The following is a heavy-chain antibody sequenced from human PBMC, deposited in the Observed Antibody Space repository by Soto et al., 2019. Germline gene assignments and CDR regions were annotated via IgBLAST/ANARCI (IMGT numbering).Heavy chain of an antibody. CDR3: AMVYVSVTPSPQDV. D-gene: IGHD2-8*01. CDR1: GYTFTRYG. CDR2: INTYNGNT. V-gene: IGHV1-18*01. J-gene: IGHJ6*02. Sequence: QVQLVQSGAEVKNPGASVKVSCKASGYTFTRYGIGWARQAPGQGLEWMGWINTYNGNTNYAQNVQPRFPLTTATSSSTAYMELRSLRSTDTAIYYCAMVYVSVTPSPQDVWGQGTTVIVSS.